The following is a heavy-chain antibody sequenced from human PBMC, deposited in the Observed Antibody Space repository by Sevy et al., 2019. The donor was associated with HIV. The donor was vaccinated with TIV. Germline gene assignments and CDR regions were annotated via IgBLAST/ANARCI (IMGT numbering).Heavy chain of an antibody. CDR2: ISISGRMI. V-gene: IGHV3-11*01. J-gene: IGHJ4*02. CDR1: GFTFSNYY. CDR3: AREVDGVRGVYDY. D-gene: IGHD3-10*01. Sequence: GGSLRLSCAASGFTFSNYYMNWIRQAPGKGLEWVSSISISGRMISYADSVKGRFTISRDNAKNSLYLQMSSLRADDTALYYGAREVDGVRGVYDYWGQGTLVTVSS.